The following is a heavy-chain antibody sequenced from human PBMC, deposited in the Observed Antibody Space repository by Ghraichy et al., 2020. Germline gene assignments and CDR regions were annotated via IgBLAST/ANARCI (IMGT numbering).Heavy chain of an antibody. CDR3: AKGGCTNGVCPRGFDY. D-gene: IGHD2-8*01. CDR2: ISGSGGST. Sequence: GGSLRLSCAASGFTFSSYAMSWVRQAPGKGLEWVSAISGSGGSTYYADSVKGRFTISRDNSKNTLYLQMNSLRAEDTAVYYCAKGGCTNGVCPRGFDYWGQGTLVTVSS. V-gene: IGHV3-23*01. J-gene: IGHJ4*02. CDR1: GFTFSSYA.